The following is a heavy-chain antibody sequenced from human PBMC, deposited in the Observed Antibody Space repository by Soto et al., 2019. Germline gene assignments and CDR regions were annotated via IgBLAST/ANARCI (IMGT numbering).Heavy chain of an antibody. CDR1: GYTFTGYY. Sequence: ASVNVSCKAPGYTFTGYYMHWVRQAPGQGLEWMGWINPNSGGTNYAQKFQGWVTMTRDTPISTAYRELGRLRSDDTAVYYCARGGNYYGSGSYSLDYWGQGTLVTVSS. J-gene: IGHJ4*02. CDR3: ARGGNYYGSGSYSLDY. V-gene: IGHV1-2*04. D-gene: IGHD3-10*01. CDR2: INPNSGGT.